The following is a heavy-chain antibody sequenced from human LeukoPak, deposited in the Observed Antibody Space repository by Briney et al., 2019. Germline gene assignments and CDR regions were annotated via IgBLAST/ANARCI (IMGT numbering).Heavy chain of an antibody. CDR3: ATGVDTMVRGGEYWFDP. CDR2: LDPEDGET. J-gene: IGHJ5*02. Sequence: ASVKVSCKLSEYTLTELSMHWVRQAPGKGLEWMGGLDPEDGETIYAQKFQGRVTMTEDTSTDTAYMELSSLRSEDTAVYYCATGVDTMVRGGEYWFDPWGQGTLVTVSS. V-gene: IGHV1-24*01. CDR1: EYTLTELS. D-gene: IGHD3-10*01.